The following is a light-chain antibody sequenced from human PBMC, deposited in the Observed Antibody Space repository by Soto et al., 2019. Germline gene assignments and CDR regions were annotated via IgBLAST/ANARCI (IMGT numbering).Light chain of an antibody. Sequence: EIVLTQSPGTLSLSPGERATLSCRASQSVGSGYLAWFQQKAGQTPRLLIYGTSHRPTYIPDRFSGSGPGTDFTLTISRVEPEDFAVYYCQHYGTSPPDTFGQGTRLEIK. CDR3: QHYGTSPPDT. CDR2: GTS. J-gene: IGKJ2*01. V-gene: IGKV3-20*01. CDR1: QSVGSGY.